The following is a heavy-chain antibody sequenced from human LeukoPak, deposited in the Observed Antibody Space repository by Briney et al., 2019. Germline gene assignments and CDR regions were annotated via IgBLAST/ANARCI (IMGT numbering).Heavy chain of an antibody. Sequence: PGGSLRLSCAASGFTFSSYWMSWVRQAPGKGLEWVANIKQDGSEKYYVDSVKGRFTISKDNAKSSLYLQMNSLRAEDTAVYYCARAWIELWSHDYWGQGTLVTVSS. CDR3: ARAWIELWSHDY. J-gene: IGHJ4*02. D-gene: IGHD5-18*01. V-gene: IGHV3-7*03. CDR2: IKQDGSEK. CDR1: GFTFSSYW.